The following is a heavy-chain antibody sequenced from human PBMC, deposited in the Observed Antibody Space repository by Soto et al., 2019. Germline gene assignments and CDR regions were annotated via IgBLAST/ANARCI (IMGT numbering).Heavy chain of an antibody. J-gene: IGHJ6*02. Sequence: QVQLQESGPGLVKPSQTLSLTCTVSGGSISSGDYYWSWIRQPPGKCLEWIGYIYYSGSTYYNPSLKSRVTISVDTSKNQFSLKLSSVTAADTAVYYCARSTCSGGSCYPYYYYYGMDVWGQGTTVTVSS. CDR3: ARSTCSGGSCYPYYYYYGMDV. CDR2: IYYSGST. CDR1: GGSISSGDYY. D-gene: IGHD2-15*01. V-gene: IGHV4-30-4*01.